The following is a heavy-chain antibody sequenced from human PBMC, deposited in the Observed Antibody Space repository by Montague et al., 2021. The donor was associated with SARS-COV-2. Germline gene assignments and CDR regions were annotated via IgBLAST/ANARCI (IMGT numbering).Heavy chain of an antibody. V-gene: IGHV4-39*02. J-gene: IGHJ3*02. CDR3: ARRGRKLLPVATTIGGFDI. CDR1: GGSISSSNYY. CDR2: IYDSAST. D-gene: IGHD5-12*01. Sequence: SETLSLTCTVSGGSISSSNYYWDWIRQPPGKGLEWIGSIYDSASTYYTPSLKSPVTISVAKTKNHFSLKLGSVTAADTADYYCARRGRKLLPVATTIGGFDIWGQGTMVTVSS.